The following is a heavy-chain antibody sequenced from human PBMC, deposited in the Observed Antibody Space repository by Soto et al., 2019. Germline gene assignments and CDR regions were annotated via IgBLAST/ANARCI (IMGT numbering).Heavy chain of an antibody. J-gene: IGHJ6*02. D-gene: IGHD3-22*01. V-gene: IGHV3-23*01. CDR2: ISGSGGST. Sequence: GGSLRLSCAASGFTFSSYAMSWVRQAPGKGLEWVSAISGSGGSTYYADSVKGRFTISRDNSKNTLYLQMNSLRAEDTAVYYCANYYDSSVYFFHSYYYGMDVWGQGTTVTVSS. CDR3: ANYYDSSVYFFHSYYYGMDV. CDR1: GFTFSSYA.